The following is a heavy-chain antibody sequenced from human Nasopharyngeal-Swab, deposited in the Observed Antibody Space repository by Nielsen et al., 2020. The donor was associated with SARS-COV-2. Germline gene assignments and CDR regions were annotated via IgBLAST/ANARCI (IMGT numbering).Heavy chain of an antibody. CDR2: ISAYNGNT. J-gene: IGHJ6*02. V-gene: IGHV1-18*01. D-gene: IGHD3-10*01. CDR1: GYTFTSYG. Sequence: ASVKVSCKASGYTFTSYGISWVRQAPGQGLEWMGWISAYNGNTNYAQKLQGRVTMTTDTSTSTAYMELRSLRSDDTAVYYCARNYYGSGSLIHYYYGMDVWGQGTTVTVSS. CDR3: ARNYYGSGSLIHYYYGMDV.